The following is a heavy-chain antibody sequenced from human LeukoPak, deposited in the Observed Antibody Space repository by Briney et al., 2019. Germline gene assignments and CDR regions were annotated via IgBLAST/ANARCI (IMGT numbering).Heavy chain of an antibody. CDR2: IIPIFGTA. V-gene: IGHV1-69*05. CDR1: GGTFSSYA. D-gene: IGHD2-2*01. J-gene: IGHJ4*02. Sequence: VASVKVSCKASGGTFSSYAISWVRQAPGQGLEWMGGIIPIFGTANYAQKFQGRVTITTDESTSTAYMELSSLRSGDTAVYYCARGPQYCSSTSCYPYYFDYWGQGTLVTVSS. CDR3: ARGPQYCSSTSCYPYYFDY.